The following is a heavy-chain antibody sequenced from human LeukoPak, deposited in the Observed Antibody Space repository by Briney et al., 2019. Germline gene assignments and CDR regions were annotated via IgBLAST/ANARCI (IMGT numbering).Heavy chain of an antibody. Sequence: SETLSLTCIASGGSISSYYWSWIRQPPGKGLEWIGYIYYSGSTNYNPSLKSRVTISVDTSKNQFFLKLSSVTAADTAVYYCAAGYSGSYYQYFQHWGQGTLVTVSS. CDR2: IYYSGST. CDR3: AAGYSGSYYQYFQH. CDR1: GGSISSYY. V-gene: IGHV4-59*01. D-gene: IGHD1-26*01. J-gene: IGHJ1*01.